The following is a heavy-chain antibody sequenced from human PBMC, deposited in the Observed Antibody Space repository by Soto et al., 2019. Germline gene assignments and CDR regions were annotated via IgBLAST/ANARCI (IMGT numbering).Heavy chain of an antibody. CDR3: ARDIGCYYYCSYALPLYDMAV. CDR1: GYTFTGYY. J-gene: IGHJ6*04. D-gene: IGHD3-22*01. CDR2: INPTSGGT. V-gene: IGHV1-2*04. Sequence: RASVKVSCKASGYTFTGYYMHWVRQAPGQGLEWMGWINPTSGGTNYAQKFQGWVTMTRDTSISTAYMELSRLRSDDTAVYYCARDIGCYYYCSYALPLYDMAVWGKGTTVTVSS.